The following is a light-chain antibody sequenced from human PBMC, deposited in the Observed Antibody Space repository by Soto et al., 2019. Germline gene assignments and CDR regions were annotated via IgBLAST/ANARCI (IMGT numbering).Light chain of an antibody. J-gene: IGKJ4*01. CDR1: QSIGSN. CDR3: QQYKNWLGLS. V-gene: IGKV3-15*01. Sequence: EIVMTQFPATLAVSPGERAILSCRASQSIGSNLAWYQQKPGQAPSLLIYDASTRATDIPARFSGSGSGTDFTLVIRSLRSEDFAVYFCQQYKNWLGLSFGGGTKVE. CDR2: DAS.